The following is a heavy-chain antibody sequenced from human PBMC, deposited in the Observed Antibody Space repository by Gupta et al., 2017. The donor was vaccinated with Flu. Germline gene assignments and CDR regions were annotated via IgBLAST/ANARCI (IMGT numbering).Heavy chain of an antibody. CDR1: GGTFRSDA. V-gene: IGHV1-69*06. CDR3: ARGCTKRYADFDI. CDR2: IIPIFGTA. Sequence: QVQLVQSGAEVKKPGSSVKVSCKASGGTFRSDAISCVRQAPGQGLEWRGGIIPIFGTANYAQKFQGRVTITADKSTSTAYMELSSLRSEDTAVYYCARGCTKRYADFDIWGQGTMVTVSS. D-gene: IGHD2-8*01. J-gene: IGHJ3*02.